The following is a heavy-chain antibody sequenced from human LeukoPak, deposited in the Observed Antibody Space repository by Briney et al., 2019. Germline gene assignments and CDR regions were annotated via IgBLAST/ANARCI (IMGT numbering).Heavy chain of an antibody. CDR1: GGSFSGHF. J-gene: IGHJ4*02. CDR3: ARVLAKMDSSPQDY. V-gene: IGHV4-34*01. Sequence: SSETLSLTCTVYGGSFSGHFWSWLRQPPGKGLEWIGEIYHSGGSNYHPSLKSRVTISVDTSKNRFSLTLSSVTAADTAVYYCARVLAKMDSSPQDYWGQGTLVTVSS. D-gene: IGHD6-13*01. CDR2: IYHSGGS.